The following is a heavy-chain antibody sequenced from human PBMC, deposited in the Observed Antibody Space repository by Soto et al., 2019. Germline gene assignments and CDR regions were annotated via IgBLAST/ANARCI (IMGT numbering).Heavy chain of an antibody. V-gene: IGHV1-3*05. J-gene: IGHJ6*02. CDR3: GGSDRPYLEDYGMDV. CDR2: INAGNGDT. CDR1: GYTFSTYS. Sequence: QFHLVQSGAEEKKPGASVKVSCEASGYTFSTYSMHWVRQAPGQGLEWMGWINAGNGDTKHSQRFQGRVTITRDTSTRTAPMELSNLTSEDAAIYYCGGSDRPYLEDYGMDVWGQGTPVTVSS. D-gene: IGHD1-1*01.